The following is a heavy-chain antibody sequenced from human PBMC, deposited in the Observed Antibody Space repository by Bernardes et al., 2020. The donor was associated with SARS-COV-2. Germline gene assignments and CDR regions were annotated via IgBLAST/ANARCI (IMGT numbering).Heavy chain of an antibody. CDR3: ARIGYSSSWYGNWFDP. Sequence: SETLSLTCAVSGGSISSSNWWSWVRQPPGKGLEWIGEIYHSGSTNYNPSLKSRVTISVDKSKNQVSLKLSSVTAADTAVYYCARIGYSSSWYGNWFDPWGQGTLVTVSS. CDR1: GGSISSSNW. D-gene: IGHD6-13*01. V-gene: IGHV4-4*02. J-gene: IGHJ5*02. CDR2: IYHSGST.